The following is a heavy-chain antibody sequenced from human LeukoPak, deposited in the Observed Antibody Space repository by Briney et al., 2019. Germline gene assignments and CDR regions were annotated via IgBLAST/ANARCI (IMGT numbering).Heavy chain of an antibody. D-gene: IGHD4-17*01. J-gene: IGHJ3*02. CDR1: GYTFTCYY. CDR2: INPSGGST. Sequence: ASVKVSCKASGYTFTCYYMHWVRQAPGQGLEWMGIINPSGGSTSYAQKFQGRVTMTRDTSTSTVYMELSSLRSEDTAVYYCARDRYGDYGEGAFDIWGQGTMVTVSS. V-gene: IGHV1-46*01. CDR3: ARDRYGDYGEGAFDI.